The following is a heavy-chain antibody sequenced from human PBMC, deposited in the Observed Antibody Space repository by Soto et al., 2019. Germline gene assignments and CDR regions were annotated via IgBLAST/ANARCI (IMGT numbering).Heavy chain of an antibody. CDR1: GFTFSRYW. CDR2: ISSDGSST. D-gene: IGHD1-7*01. Sequence: EVQLVESGGDLVQPGGSVRLSCAATGFTFSRYWMHWVRQVPGKGLLWVSCISSDGSSTRYADSVQGRFTISRDNAKNTLYLQMNSLRAVDTAVYYCVRDRGNYPDWGQGTLVTVSS. J-gene: IGHJ4*02. CDR3: VRDRGNYPD. V-gene: IGHV3-74*01.